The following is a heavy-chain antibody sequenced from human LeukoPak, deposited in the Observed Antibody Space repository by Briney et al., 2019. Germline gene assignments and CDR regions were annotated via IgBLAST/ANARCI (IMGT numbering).Heavy chain of an antibody. Sequence: VASVKVSCKASGGTLSSYAISWVRQAPGQGLEWMGRIIPILGIANYAQKFQGRVTITADKSTSTAYMELSSLRSEDTAVYYCARHRSGKAYGMDVWGQGTTVTVSS. J-gene: IGHJ6*02. D-gene: IGHD3-10*01. V-gene: IGHV1-69*04. CDR2: IIPILGIA. CDR3: ARHRSGKAYGMDV. CDR1: GGTLSSYA.